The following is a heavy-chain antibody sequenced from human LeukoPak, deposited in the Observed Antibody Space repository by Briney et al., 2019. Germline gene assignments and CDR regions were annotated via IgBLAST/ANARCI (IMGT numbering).Heavy chain of an antibody. CDR1: GFSLSSHG. D-gene: IGHD2-8*01. CDR2: ISSNGIST. Sequence: PGRSLRLSCVVSGFSLSSHGMHWVRQAPGKGLEDVSAISSNGISTFYANSVKGRFTVSRDDSKNTVYLQMGSLRAEDMAYYYCVKWTNYYFALWGRGTLVTVSS. J-gene: IGHJ2*01. CDR3: VKWTNYYFAL. V-gene: IGHV3-64*01.